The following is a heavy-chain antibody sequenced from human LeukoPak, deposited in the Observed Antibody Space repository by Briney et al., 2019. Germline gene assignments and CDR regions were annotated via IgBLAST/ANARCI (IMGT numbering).Heavy chain of an antibody. CDR1: GYSFTSYW. D-gene: IGHD3-22*01. V-gene: IGHV5-51*01. J-gene: IGHJ4*02. CDR2: IYPGYSAT. Sequence: GESLKISCKGSGYSFTSYWIGWVRQMPAKGLEWMGIIYPGYSATRYSPFFQGQVTISADKSISTAYLQWSSLKASDTAMYYCARHGGSYYYDSSGYYSPGPFDYWGQGTLVTVSS. CDR3: ARHGGSYYYDSSGYYSPGPFDY.